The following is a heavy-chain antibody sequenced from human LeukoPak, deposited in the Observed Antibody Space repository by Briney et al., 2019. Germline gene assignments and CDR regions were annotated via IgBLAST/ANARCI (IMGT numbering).Heavy chain of an antibody. CDR2: INHSGST. CDR3: ASFHIVVVPAA. J-gene: IGHJ5*02. Sequence: SETLSLTCAVYGGSFSGYYWSWIRQPPGKGLEWIGEINHSGSTNYNPSLKSRVTISVDTSKNQFSLKLSSVTAADTAVYYCASFHIVVVPAAWGQGTLVTVSS. V-gene: IGHV4-34*01. D-gene: IGHD2-2*01. CDR1: GGSFSGYY.